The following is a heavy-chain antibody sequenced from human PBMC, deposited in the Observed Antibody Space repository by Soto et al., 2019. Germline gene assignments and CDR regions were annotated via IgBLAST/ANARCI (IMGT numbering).Heavy chain of an antibody. J-gene: IGHJ5*02. D-gene: IGHD1-26*01. V-gene: IGHV2-5*02. Sequence: QITLKESGPTVVKPTQTLTLTFTFSGFSLSSSGVGVGWIRQPPGKAMEWLALIYWDDDKSYRPSLKSRLTITKHTSKKQVVLTITTMNLADTATYSWAHGTENFGPWGRGTLDTVSS. CDR3: AHGTENFGP. CDR2: IYWDDDK. CDR1: GFSLSSSGVG.